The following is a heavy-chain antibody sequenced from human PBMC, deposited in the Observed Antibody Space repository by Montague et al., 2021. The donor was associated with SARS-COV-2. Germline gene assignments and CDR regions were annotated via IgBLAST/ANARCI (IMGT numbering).Heavy chain of an antibody. D-gene: IGHD5-12*01. CDR1: DASISTSNY. V-gene: IGHV4-39*07. CDR2: IHFTGTT. Sequence: SETLSLTCSVSDASISTSNYWGWLRQTPGKGLEWIASIHFTGTTYYKPSLKSRVTISVDTSKNQFSLKLTSLTAADTAIYFCARDRNGGYDRFFDYWGQGTLVTVSS. J-gene: IGHJ4*02. CDR3: ARDRNGGYDRFFDY.